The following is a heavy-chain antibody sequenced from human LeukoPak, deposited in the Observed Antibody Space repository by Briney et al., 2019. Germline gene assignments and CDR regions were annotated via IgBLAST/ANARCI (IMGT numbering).Heavy chain of an antibody. D-gene: IGHD4-23*01. CDR2: IYTDGST. Sequence: QPGGSLRLSCAASGFSVSNNYVTWVRQPPGKGLEWVSVIYTDGSTYYADSVKGRFIISRDSSKNTLYLQMNSLRAEDTAVYYCTDAVAGWGQGTLVTVSS. J-gene: IGHJ4*02. CDR1: GFSVSNNY. CDR3: TDAVAG. V-gene: IGHV3-53*05.